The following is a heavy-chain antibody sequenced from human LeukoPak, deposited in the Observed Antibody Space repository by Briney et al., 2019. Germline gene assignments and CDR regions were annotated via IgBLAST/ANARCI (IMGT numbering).Heavy chain of an antibody. J-gene: IGHJ4*02. CDR1: GGTFSSYA. Sequence: GSSVKVSCKASGGTFSSYAISWVRQAPGQGLEWMGRIIPIFGIANYAQKSQGRVTITADKSTSTAYMELSSLRSEDTAVYYCATIGTVPAATRDLRKASYWGQGTLVTVSS. D-gene: IGHD2-2*01. V-gene: IGHV1-69*04. CDR3: ATIGTVPAATRDLRKASY. CDR2: IIPIFGIA.